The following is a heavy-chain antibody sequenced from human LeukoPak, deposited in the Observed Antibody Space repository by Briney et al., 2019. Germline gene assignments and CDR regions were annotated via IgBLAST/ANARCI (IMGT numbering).Heavy chain of an antibody. Sequence: EWMEGIIPIFVTANYAQKYQGRVTITADKSTSTAYMELSSLRSEDTAVYYCARSRVVTAYDAFDIWGQGTMVTVSS. D-gene: IGHD2-21*02. J-gene: IGHJ3*02. CDR2: IIPIFVTA. CDR3: ARSRVVTAYDAFDI. V-gene: IGHV1-69*06.